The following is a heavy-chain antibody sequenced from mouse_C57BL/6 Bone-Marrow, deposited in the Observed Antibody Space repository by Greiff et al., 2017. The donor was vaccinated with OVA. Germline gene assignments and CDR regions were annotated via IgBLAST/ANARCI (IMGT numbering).Heavy chain of an antibody. CDR1: GFNFSSYG. V-gene: IGHV5-6*01. CDR2: ISSGGSYT. CDR3: ARHSDGSGPAWFAY. D-gene: IGHD3-2*02. Sequence: EVKLVESGGDLVQPGGSLKLSCAASGFNFSSYGMSWVRQTPDKRLEWVATISSGGSYTSYPDSVKGRFTISRDNAKNTLYLQMSSLQSEDTAMYYCARHSDGSGPAWFAYWGQGTLVTVSA. J-gene: IGHJ3*01.